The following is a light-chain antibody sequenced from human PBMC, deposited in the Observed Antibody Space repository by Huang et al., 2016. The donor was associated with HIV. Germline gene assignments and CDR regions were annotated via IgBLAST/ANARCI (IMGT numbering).Light chain of an antibody. CDR1: QSLLHSNGYNY. V-gene: IGKV2-28*01. Sequence: DIVMTQSPLSLPVTPGEPPSISCRSSQSLLHSNGYNYLDWYLQKPGQSPQLLIYLCSNRASGVPDRFSGSGSGTDFTLKISRVEAEDVGVYYCMQALQTTWTFGQGTKVEIK. CDR3: MQALQTTWT. CDR2: LCS. J-gene: IGKJ1*01.